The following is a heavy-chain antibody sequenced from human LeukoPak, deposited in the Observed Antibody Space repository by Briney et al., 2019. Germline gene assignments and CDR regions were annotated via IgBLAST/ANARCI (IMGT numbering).Heavy chain of an antibody. Sequence: ASVKVSCKASGGTFSSYAISWVRQAPGQGLEWMGGIIPTFGTANYAQKFQGRVTITADESTSTAYMELSSLRSEDTAVYYCARADNYGDSCDYWGQGTLVTVSS. J-gene: IGHJ4*02. CDR1: GGTFSSYA. V-gene: IGHV1-69*13. CDR3: ARADNYGDSCDY. D-gene: IGHD4-17*01. CDR2: IIPTFGTA.